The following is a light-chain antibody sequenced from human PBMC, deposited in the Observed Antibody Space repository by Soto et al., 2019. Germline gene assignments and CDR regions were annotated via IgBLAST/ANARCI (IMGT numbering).Light chain of an antibody. J-gene: IGKJ1*01. CDR1: RSVPNDY. V-gene: IGKV3-20*01. CDR2: RAS. CDR3: HQHGRTPET. Sequence: EIVLTQSPGTLSLSPGERATLSCRASRSVPNDYVSWYQQKPGQPPRLLVFRASNRATGIPDRFSGSGSGTDFLPTISGLEPPDSGTYLCHQHGRTPETFGLGTKVEIK.